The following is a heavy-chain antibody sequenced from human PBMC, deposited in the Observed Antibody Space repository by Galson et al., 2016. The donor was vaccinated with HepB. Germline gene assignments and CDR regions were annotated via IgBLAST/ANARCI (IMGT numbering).Heavy chain of an antibody. CDR2: IKSQSAGAST. Sequence: SLRLSCAASGFSFINAWMSWVRQAPGKGLEWVGRIKSQSAGASTDYAAPLKGRFTISRDGSKNTLYLQIDSLKTEDTAIYYCTRPSWTHGLDSWGQGTLVTVSS. J-gene: IGHJ4*02. D-gene: IGHD6-13*01. CDR3: TRPSWTHGLDS. CDR1: GFSFINAW. V-gene: IGHV3-15*01.